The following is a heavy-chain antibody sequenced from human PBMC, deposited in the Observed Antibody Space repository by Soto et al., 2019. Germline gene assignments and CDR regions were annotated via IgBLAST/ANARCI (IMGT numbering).Heavy chain of an antibody. CDR1: GFTFSSYG. CDR3: ARSPYYYDSSSYYGY. Sequence: EVQLVESGGGLVQPGGSLRLSCAASGFTFSSYGMNWVRQAPGKGLEWVSYISSSSTTIYYADSVKGRFTIFRDNAKNSLYLQLNSLRDEDTAVYYCARSPYYYDSSSYYGYCGQGSLVTVSS. J-gene: IGHJ4*02. V-gene: IGHV3-48*02. CDR2: ISSSSTTI. D-gene: IGHD3-22*01.